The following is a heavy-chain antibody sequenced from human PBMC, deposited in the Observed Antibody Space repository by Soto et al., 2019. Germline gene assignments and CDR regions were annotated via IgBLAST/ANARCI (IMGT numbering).Heavy chain of an antibody. Sequence: SVKVSCKASGGTFSSYAISWVRQAPGQGLXWMGGIIXIXGXXXYXXXFQGRVTITADESTSTAYMELSSLRSEDTAVYYCARDYAAAGTFNWFDPWGQGTLVTVS. J-gene: IGHJ5*01. CDR3: ARDYAAAGTFNWFDP. CDR2: IIXIXGXX. CDR1: GGTFSSYA. D-gene: IGHD6-13*01. V-gene: IGHV1-69*13.